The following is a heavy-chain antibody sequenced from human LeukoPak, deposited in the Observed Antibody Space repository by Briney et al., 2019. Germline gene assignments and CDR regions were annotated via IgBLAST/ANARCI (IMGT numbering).Heavy chain of an antibody. Sequence: GGSLRLSCAASGLSFSSFEMTWVRQAPGKGLEWVSYISGSGGDIFYADSVKGRFTISRDNSKNTLYLQMNSLRAEDTAVYYCARDQGYCSGGSCYYYGMDVWGQGTTVTVSS. D-gene: IGHD2-15*01. CDR3: ARDQGYCSGGSCYYYGMDV. CDR1: GLSFSSFE. CDR2: ISGSGGDI. J-gene: IGHJ6*02. V-gene: IGHV3-48*03.